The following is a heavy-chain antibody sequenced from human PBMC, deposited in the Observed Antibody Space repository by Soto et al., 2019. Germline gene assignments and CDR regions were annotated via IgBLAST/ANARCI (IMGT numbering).Heavy chain of an antibody. CDR3: ARHFLVGAVLSESWFDP. CDR1: GGSISSSSYY. J-gene: IGHJ5*02. D-gene: IGHD1-26*01. V-gene: IGHV4-39*01. Sequence: SETLSLTCTVSGGSISSSSYYWGWIRQPPGKGLEWIGSIYYSGSTYYNPSLKSRVTISVDTSKNQFSLKLSSVTAADTAVYYCARHFLVGAVLSESWFDPWGQGTLVTVSS. CDR2: IYYSGST.